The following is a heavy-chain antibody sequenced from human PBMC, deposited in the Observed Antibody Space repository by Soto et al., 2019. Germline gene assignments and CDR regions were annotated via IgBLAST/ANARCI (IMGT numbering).Heavy chain of an antibody. CDR3: ARNRLRQYYYGMDV. V-gene: IGHV5-51*01. D-gene: IGHD3-10*01. J-gene: IGHJ6*02. CDR1: GYSFANYW. CDR2: IYPGDSDT. Sequence: GDSLKLSCQGSGYSFANYWIAWVRQMPGKGLEWVGVIYPGDSDTRYSPSFRGQVTISADKSISHVYLQWSSLKASDTAMYYCARNRLRQYYYGMDVWGQGTTVTVSS.